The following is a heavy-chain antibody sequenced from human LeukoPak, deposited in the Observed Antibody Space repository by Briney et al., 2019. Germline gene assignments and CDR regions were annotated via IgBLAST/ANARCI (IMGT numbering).Heavy chain of an antibody. J-gene: IGHJ6*04. V-gene: IGHV3-48*04. CDR2: ISSSGSTI. CDR3: AELGITMIGGV. Sequence: GGSLRLSCAASGFTFSSYSMNWVRQAPGKGLEWISYISSSGSTIYYADSVKGRFTISRDNAKNSLYLQMNSLRAEDTAVYYCAELGITMIGGVWGKGTTVTISS. D-gene: IGHD3-10*02. CDR1: GFTFSSYS.